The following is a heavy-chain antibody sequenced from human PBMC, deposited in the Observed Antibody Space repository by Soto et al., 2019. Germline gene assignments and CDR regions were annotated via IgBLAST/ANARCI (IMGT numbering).Heavy chain of an antibody. D-gene: IGHD6-19*01. J-gene: IGHJ4*02. CDR2: IDDDGKV. CDR3: AIPPPIEVAGPDY. Sequence: PSETLSLTCTVSGGSISGSPYHWGWIRQPPGKGLEWIGSIDDDGKVYYNPSLTGRATLLVDTSKNRFSLNLNSVTAADTAVYYCAIPPPIEVAGPDYWGQGTLVTVSS. CDR1: GGSISGSPYH. V-gene: IGHV4-39*02.